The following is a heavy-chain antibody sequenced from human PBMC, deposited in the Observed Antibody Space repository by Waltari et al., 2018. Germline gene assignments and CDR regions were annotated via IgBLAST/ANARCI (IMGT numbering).Heavy chain of an antibody. D-gene: IGHD2-2*01. Sequence: EVQLVQSGAEVKKPEESLRISCEGSGYSFPSHWISGVRQMPGKGLEWVGRIDPSDSFRNYGPAFEGHVTISVDQSLRTAYLQWDSLKASDTAIYYCVRHRTTYPLEIDYWGQGTLVTVSS. J-gene: IGHJ4*02. V-gene: IGHV5-10-1*01. CDR1: GYSFPSHW. CDR3: VRHRTTYPLEIDY. CDR2: IDPSDSFR.